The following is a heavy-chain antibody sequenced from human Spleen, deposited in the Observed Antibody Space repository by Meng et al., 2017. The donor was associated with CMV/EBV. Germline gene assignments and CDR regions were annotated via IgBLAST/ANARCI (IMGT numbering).Heavy chain of an antibody. D-gene: IGHD4/OR15-4a*01. CDR2: VYYSGST. Sequence: SETLSLTCTVSGVSISSYYWTWIRQPPGKGLEWIGYVYYSGSTNYNPSLKSRVTISVDTSKNQFSLKLSSVTAADTAIYYCARVTEYGGNCFDSWGQGTLVTVSS. CDR1: GVSISSYY. V-gene: IGHV4-59*12. J-gene: IGHJ4*02. CDR3: ARVTEYGGNCFDS.